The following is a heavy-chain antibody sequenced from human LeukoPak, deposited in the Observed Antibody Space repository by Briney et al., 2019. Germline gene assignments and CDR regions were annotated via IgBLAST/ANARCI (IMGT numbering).Heavy chain of an antibody. V-gene: IGHV4-4*02. CDR2: IYHSGSF. CDR3: ARDVQGIAAAGTDWYFDL. J-gene: IGHJ2*01. Sequence: SETLSLTCAVSGGSISSSNWWSWVRQPPGKGLEWIGEIYHSGSFNYNPSLKSRVTISVDTSKNQFSLKLSSVTAADTAVYYCARDVQGIAAAGTDWYFDLWGRGTLVTVSS. CDR1: GGSISSSNW. D-gene: IGHD6-13*01.